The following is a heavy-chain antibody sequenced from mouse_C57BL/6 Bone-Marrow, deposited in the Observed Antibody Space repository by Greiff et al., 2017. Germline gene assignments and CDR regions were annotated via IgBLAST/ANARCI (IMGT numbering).Heavy chain of an antibody. CDR3: ARSHYYYGSSPFAY. D-gene: IGHD1-1*01. Sequence: LKESGPVLVKPGASVKMSCKASGYTFTDYYMNWVKQSHGKSLEWIGVINPYNGGTSYNQKFKGKATLTVDKSSSTAYMELNSLTSEDSAVYYCARSHYYYGSSPFAYWCQGTLVTVSA. CDR2: INPYNGGT. J-gene: IGHJ3*01. V-gene: IGHV1-19*01. CDR1: GYTFTDYY.